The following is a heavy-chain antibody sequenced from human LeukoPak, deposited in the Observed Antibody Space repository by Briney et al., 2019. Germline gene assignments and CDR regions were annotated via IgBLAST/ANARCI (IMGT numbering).Heavy chain of an antibody. CDR3: ARAFWSGDIVVVPAASNWFDP. Sequence: SETLSLTCTVSGDSISSYYWSWIRQPPGKGLEWIGYIYYSGSTNYNPSLKSRVTISVDTSKNQFSLKLSSVTAADTAVYYCARAFWSGDIVVVPAASNWFDPWGQGTLVTVSS. CDR1: GDSISSYY. CDR2: IYYSGST. V-gene: IGHV4-59*01. D-gene: IGHD2-2*01. J-gene: IGHJ5*02.